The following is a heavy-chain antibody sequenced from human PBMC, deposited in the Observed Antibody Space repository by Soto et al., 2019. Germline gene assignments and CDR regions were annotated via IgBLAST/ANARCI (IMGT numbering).Heavy chain of an antibody. CDR3: ARETWDIVVVPAATGLNAFDI. Sequence: GASVKVSCTASGGTFSSYAISWVRQAPGQGLEWMGGIIPIFGTANYAQKFQGRVTITADESTSTAYMELSSLRSEDTAVYYCARETWDIVVVPAATGLNAFDIWGQGTMVTVS. J-gene: IGHJ3*02. CDR2: IIPIFGTA. V-gene: IGHV1-69*13. D-gene: IGHD2-2*01. CDR1: GGTFSSYA.